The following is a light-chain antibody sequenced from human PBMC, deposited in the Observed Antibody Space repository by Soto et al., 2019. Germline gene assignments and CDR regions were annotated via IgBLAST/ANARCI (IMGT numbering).Light chain of an antibody. CDR1: QSVSSY. V-gene: IGKV3-11*01. J-gene: IGKJ4*01. Sequence: EIVLTQSPATLSLSPGERATLSCRASQSVSSYLAWYQQKPGQAPGLLIYDASNRATGIPARFSGSGSGTDFTLTISSLEPEDFAVYYCQQRSNWLTFGGGTKVEIK. CDR3: QQRSNWLT. CDR2: DAS.